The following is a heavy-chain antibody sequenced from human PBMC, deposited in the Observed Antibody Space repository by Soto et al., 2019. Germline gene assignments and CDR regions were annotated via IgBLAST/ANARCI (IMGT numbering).Heavy chain of an antibody. CDR1: GFTFTNVA. V-gene: IGHV3-23*01. CDR3: AKLYWNPRYFDY. D-gene: IGHD1-1*01. Sequence: GGSLRLSCAASGFTFTNVAMTWVRQAPGKGLEWVSTITDSRGSTDYADSVKGRFTISRDNSKSTLYLQMNNLRADDTAVYYCAKLYWNPRYFDYWGQGARVTVSS. J-gene: IGHJ4*02. CDR2: ITDSRGST.